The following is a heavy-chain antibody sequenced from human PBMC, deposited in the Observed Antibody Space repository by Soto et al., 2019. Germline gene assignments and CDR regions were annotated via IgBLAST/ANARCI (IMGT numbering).Heavy chain of an antibody. D-gene: IGHD3-10*01. J-gene: IGHJ4*02. Sequence: QVQLVESGGGVVQPGRSLRLSCAASGFTFSSYGMHWVRQAPGKGLEWVAVIWYDGSNKYYADSVKGRFTISRDNSKNTLYLQMNSLRAEDTAVYYCARDMVSGSGSYLYYWGQGTLVTVSS. CDR3: ARDMVSGSGSYLYY. CDR1: GFTFSSYG. V-gene: IGHV3-33*01. CDR2: IWYDGSNK.